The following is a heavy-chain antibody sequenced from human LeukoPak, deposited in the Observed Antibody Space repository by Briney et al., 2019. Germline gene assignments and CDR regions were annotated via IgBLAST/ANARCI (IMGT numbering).Heavy chain of an antibody. CDR3: AKDTRDDHHSDY. CDR2: ISYDGTNK. CDR1: GLTFSAYG. D-gene: IGHD1-14*01. Sequence: QPGGSLRPSCAVSGLTFSAYGMHWVRQAPGKGLEWVAIISYDGTNKYYPDSMKGRFTISRDNSKNTLYLQMNSLRAEDTAVYYCAKDTRDDHHSDYWGQGTLVTVSS. J-gene: IGHJ4*02. V-gene: IGHV3-30*18.